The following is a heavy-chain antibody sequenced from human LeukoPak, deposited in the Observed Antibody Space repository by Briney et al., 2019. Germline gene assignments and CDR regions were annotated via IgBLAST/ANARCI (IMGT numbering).Heavy chain of an antibody. V-gene: IGHV3-30*04. J-gene: IGHJ3*01. D-gene: IGHD6-19*01. CDR2: IAHDGGNK. Sequence: PGVSLRLSCVGSGLSLSKSHMHWVREAPGKRLEWVALIAHDGGNKQYGDSGRGRFTVSRENSKNTVDLNMDSLTVDYTAIYYCAREAYSSGRAGTFDLWGQGTMVTVSS. CDR1: GLSLSKSH. CDR3: AREAYSSGRAGTFDL.